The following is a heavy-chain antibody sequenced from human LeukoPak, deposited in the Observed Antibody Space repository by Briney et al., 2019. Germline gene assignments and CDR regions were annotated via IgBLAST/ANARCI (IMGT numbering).Heavy chain of an antibody. CDR2: ISYDGSNK. Sequence: GGSLRLSCAASGLTFSSYGMHWVRQAAGKWLEWVAFISYDGSNKYYADSVKGRFTISRDNSKITLYLQRNSLRAEDTAVYYCAKSTVATMWGWRAFDIWGQGTKVTVSS. D-gene: IGHD5-12*01. CDR3: AKSTVATMWGWRAFDI. CDR1: GLTFSSYG. V-gene: IGHV3-30*18. J-gene: IGHJ3*02.